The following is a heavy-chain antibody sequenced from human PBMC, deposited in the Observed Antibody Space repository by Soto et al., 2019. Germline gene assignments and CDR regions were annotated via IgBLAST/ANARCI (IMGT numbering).Heavy chain of an antibody. V-gene: IGHV4-61*01. CDR1: GGSVSSGNYY. J-gene: IGHJ4*02. Sequence: SETLSLTCTVSGGSVSSGNYYWSWIRQPPGKGLEWIGYIYYSGSTNYNPSLKSRVTISVDTSKNQFSLKLSSVTAADTAVYYCARGVTYYDILTGYYTSYFDYWGQGTLVTVSS. CDR2: IYYSGST. D-gene: IGHD3-9*01. CDR3: ARGVTYYDILTGYYTSYFDY.